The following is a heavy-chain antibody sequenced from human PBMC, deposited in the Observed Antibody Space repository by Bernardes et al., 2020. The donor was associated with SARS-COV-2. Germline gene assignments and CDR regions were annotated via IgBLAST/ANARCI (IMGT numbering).Heavy chain of an antibody. Sequence: GYLRLSCSASGFTFNTYGMSWVRQAPGKGLEWVSTISGSGSSTYYADSVNGRFTVSRDNSENTVFLQMNSLRPEDTALYYCAKDVLPVTTFYYGMDVWGQGTTVIVSS. D-gene: IGHD4-17*01. V-gene: IGHV3-23*01. CDR3: AKDVLPVTTFYYGMDV. CDR2: ISGSGSST. CDR1: GFTFNTYG. J-gene: IGHJ6*02.